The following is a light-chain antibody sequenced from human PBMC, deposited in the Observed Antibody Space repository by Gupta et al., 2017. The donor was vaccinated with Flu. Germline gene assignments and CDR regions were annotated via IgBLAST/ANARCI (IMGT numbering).Light chain of an antibody. V-gene: IGKV3-11*01. Sequence: VLTQSPATLSSSPGERATLPCRASQSVSSYLAWYQQKPGQAPRLLIYDASNRATGIPARFSGSGSGTDFILTISSREPEDFAVYYCQQRSNWPITFGQGTRLEIK. CDR2: DAS. CDR1: QSVSSY. CDR3: QQRSNWPIT. J-gene: IGKJ5*01.